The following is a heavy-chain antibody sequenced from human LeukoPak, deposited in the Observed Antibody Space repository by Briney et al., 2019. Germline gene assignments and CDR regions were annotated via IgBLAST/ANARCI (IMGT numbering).Heavy chain of an antibody. V-gene: IGHV4-4*07. CDR2: IYTSGST. CDR1: GGSISSYY. CDR3: ARDERVTFGGVIVLAFDY. D-gene: IGHD3-16*02. Sequence: PSETLSLTCTVSGGSISSYYWSWIRQPAGKGLEWIGRIYTSGSTNYTPSLKSRVTMSVDTSKNQFSLKLSFVTAADTAVYYCARDERVTFGGVIVLAFDYWGQGTLVTVSS. J-gene: IGHJ4*02.